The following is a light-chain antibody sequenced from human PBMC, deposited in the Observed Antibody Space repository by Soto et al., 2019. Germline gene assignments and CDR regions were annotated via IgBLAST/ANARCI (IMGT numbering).Light chain of an antibody. V-gene: IGLV2-8*01. J-gene: IGLJ2*01. CDR3: SSYTSSSTLV. CDR1: SSDVGGYDF. Sequence: QSVLTQPPSASGSPGQSVTISCTGSSSDVGGYDFVSWYQLHPGEAPKLMIYEVSKRPSGVPDRFSGSKSGNTASLTVSGLQADDEADYYCSSYTSSSTLVFGGGTKVTVL. CDR2: EVS.